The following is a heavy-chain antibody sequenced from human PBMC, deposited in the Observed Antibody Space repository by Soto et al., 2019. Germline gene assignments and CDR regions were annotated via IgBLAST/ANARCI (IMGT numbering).Heavy chain of an antibody. D-gene: IGHD3-16*01. J-gene: IGHJ4*02. CDR2: IREDGSET. Sequence: EVQLVESGGGLVQPGGSLRVSCAASGFTFNNYRMSWVRQAPGKGLEWVANIREDGSETYYVDSVKGRFTISRDNAKNSLYLKMNSLRAEDTAVYYCARDGGAMGDYWGQGAQVTVSS. CDR3: ARDGGAMGDY. CDR1: GFTFNNYR. V-gene: IGHV3-7*01.